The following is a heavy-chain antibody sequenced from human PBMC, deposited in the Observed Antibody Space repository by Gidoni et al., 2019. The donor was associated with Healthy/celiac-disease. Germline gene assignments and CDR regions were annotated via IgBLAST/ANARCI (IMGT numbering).Heavy chain of an antibody. CDR2: MNPTSGNT. D-gene: IGHD3-3*01. CDR1: GYTFTSYD. V-gene: IGHV1-8*01. CDR3: AGGKVLRFLSWLSNYNSNVMNV. J-gene: IGHJ6*04. Sequence: QVQLVQSGAEVKKPGASVKVSCKASGYTFTSYDITWVRQATGQGLEWRGWMNPTSGNTGYAQKFRGKVTRTRKTSISTAYVGLSGLGSEDTAVNYCAGGKVLRFLSWLSNYNSNVMNVWG.